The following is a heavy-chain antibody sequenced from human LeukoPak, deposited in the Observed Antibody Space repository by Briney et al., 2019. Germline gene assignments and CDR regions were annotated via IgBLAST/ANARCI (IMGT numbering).Heavy chain of an antibody. J-gene: IGHJ3*02. Sequence: GGSLRLPCAASGFTFSSYSMNWVRQAPGKGLEWVSSISSSSSYIYYADSVKGRFTISRDNAKNSLYLQMNSLRAEDTAVYYCARVPGIAWEGDAFDIWGQGTMVTVSS. D-gene: IGHD6-13*01. CDR1: GFTFSSYS. CDR2: ISSSSSYI. CDR3: ARVPGIAWEGDAFDI. V-gene: IGHV3-21*01.